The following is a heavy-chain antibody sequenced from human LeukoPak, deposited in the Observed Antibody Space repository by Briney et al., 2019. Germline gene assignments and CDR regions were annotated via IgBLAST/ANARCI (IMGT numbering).Heavy chain of an antibody. CDR2: ISYDGS. CDR3: ARGGGESNSGQLFDY. J-gene: IGHJ4*02. D-gene: IGHD6-19*01. Sequence: PGGSLRLACAASGFTFSTYAMHWVRQAPGKGLEWVAFISYDGSDSVKGRFTISRDNSKNTLYLQLNSLTTEDTAVYYCARGGGESNSGQLFDYWGQGTLVTVSS. V-gene: IGHV3-30*04. CDR1: GFTFSTYA.